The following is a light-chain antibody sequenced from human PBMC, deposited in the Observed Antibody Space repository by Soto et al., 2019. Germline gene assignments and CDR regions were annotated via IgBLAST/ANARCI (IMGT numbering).Light chain of an antibody. CDR2: KVS. V-gene: IGKV2-30*02. Sequence: DVVVTPSTISLPVTLGQPASISCRSNQSLVHSDGIAYFSWFQQRPGRSPRRLIYKVSNRDSGVPAGFSGSGSGTDFALKISRVEAEDVGVYYCMQGTHWPITFGQGTRLEI. J-gene: IGKJ5*01. CDR3: MQGTHWPIT. CDR1: QSLVHSDGIAY.